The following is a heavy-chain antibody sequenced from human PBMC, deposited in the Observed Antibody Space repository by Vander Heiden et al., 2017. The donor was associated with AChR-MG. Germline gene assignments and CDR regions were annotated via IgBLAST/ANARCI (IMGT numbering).Heavy chain of an antibody. Sequence: EVQLVESGGGLVKPGGSLRLSRPASGFPFRNYSMTWVRQAPGKGLEWVSSITSTSGFIYDADSVKGRFTISRDNAKSSLWLQMNSLRVEDTALYYCASTRNDAFDIWGQGTLVTVSS. CDR1: GFPFRNYS. D-gene: IGHD1-1*01. V-gene: IGHV3-21*02. CDR2: ITSTSGFI. J-gene: IGHJ3*02. CDR3: ASTRNDAFDI.